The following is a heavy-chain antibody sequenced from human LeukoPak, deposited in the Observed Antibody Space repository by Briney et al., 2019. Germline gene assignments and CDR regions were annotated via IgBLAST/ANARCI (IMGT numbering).Heavy chain of an antibody. Sequence: SETLSLTCAVYGGSFSGYYWSWIRQPPGKGLEWIGEINHSGSTNYNPSLKSRVTIPVDTSKNQFSLKLSSVTAADTAVYYCARAARRVAGTTTNWFDPWGQGTLVTVSS. D-gene: IGHD1-1*01. CDR1: GGSFSGYY. V-gene: IGHV4-34*01. CDR3: ARAARRVAGTTTNWFDP. CDR2: INHSGST. J-gene: IGHJ5*02.